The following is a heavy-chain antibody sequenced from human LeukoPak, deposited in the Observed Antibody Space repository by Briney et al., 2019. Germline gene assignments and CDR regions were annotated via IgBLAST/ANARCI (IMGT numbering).Heavy chain of an antibody. J-gene: IGHJ6*03. D-gene: IGHD3-10*01. CDR2: INHRGST. Sequence: PSETLSLTCAVYGGSFSGYYWSWIRQPPGKGLEWIGEINHRGSTNYNPSLKSRVTMSIDTSKNQFSLKLSSVTAADTAVYYCARRLGRKFGERFYYYHYMDVWGKGTTVTISS. CDR1: GGSFSGYY. V-gene: IGHV4-34*01. CDR3: ARRLGRKFGERFYYYHYMDV.